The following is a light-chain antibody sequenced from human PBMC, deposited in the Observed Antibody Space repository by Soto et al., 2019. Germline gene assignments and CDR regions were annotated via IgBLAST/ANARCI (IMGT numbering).Light chain of an antibody. V-gene: IGLV2-23*02. Sequence: QSALTQPASVSGSPGQSITISCTGTSTDVGTYYLVSWYQQLPGKAPKLMIYEVSKRPSGVSNRFSGSKSGNTASLTISGLQAEDEADYYGCSYAGSSTYVVFGGGTKLTVL. CDR3: CSYAGSSTYVV. CDR2: EVS. CDR1: STDVGTYYL. J-gene: IGLJ2*01.